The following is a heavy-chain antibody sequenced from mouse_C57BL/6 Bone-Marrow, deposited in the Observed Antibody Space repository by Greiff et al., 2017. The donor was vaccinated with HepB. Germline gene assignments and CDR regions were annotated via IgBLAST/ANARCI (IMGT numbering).Heavy chain of an antibody. CDR3: ATYSNLYYYAMDY. Sequence: VQLKQSGAELVKPGASVKLSCTASGFNIKDYYMHWVKQRTEQGLEWIGRIDPEDGETKYAPKFQGTATITADTSSNTAYLQLSSLTSEDTAVYYCATYSNLYYYAMDYWGQGTSVTVSS. CDR1: GFNIKDYY. D-gene: IGHD2-5*01. J-gene: IGHJ4*01. V-gene: IGHV14-2*01. CDR2: IDPEDGET.